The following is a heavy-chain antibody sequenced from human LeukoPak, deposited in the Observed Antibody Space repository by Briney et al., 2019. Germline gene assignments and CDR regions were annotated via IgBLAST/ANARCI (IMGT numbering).Heavy chain of an antibody. Sequence: GASVKVSCKASGYTFASYDINWERQATGQGLGWMGWMNPNSGNTGYAQKFQGRVTMTRDTSTSTAYMELSSLRSEDTAVYYCAREVLEWPLFADDAFDIWGQGTMVTVSS. CDR1: GYTFASYD. CDR2: MNPNSGNT. D-gene: IGHD3-3*01. J-gene: IGHJ3*02. V-gene: IGHV1-8*01. CDR3: AREVLEWPLFADDAFDI.